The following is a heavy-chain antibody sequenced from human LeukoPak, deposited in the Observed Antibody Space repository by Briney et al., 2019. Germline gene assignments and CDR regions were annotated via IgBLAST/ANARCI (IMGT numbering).Heavy chain of an antibody. V-gene: IGHV3-30-3*01. Sequence: GGSLRLSCAASGFTFSSYAMHWVRQAPGKGLEWVAVISYDGSNKYYADSVKGRFTISRDNSKNTLYLQMNSLRAEDTAVYYCARVPTTVVTFNAFDIWGQGTMVTVSS. CDR1: GFTFSSYA. CDR2: ISYDGSNK. J-gene: IGHJ3*02. D-gene: IGHD4-23*01. CDR3: ARVPTTVVTFNAFDI.